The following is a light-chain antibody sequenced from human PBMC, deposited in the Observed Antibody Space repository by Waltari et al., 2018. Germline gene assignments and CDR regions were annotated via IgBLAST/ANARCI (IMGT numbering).Light chain of an antibody. CDR3: ISYTSSTTWV. CDR1: SSDVVGYKF. Sequence: QSALTQPASVSGSPGQSITISCTGTSSDVVGYKFVSWYQQHPGKAPKLMIYEVSNRPSGLSNRISRSTAGNPASLTISGLQAEDEADYYCISYTSSTTWVFGGGTSLTVL. CDR2: EVS. V-gene: IGLV2-14*01. J-gene: IGLJ3*02.